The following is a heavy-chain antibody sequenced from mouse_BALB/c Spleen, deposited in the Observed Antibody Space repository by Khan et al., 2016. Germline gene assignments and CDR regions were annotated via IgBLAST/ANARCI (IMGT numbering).Heavy chain of an antibody. CDR2: IKPSNGGT. CDR3: TRGLSYYGPIYGRYYAMDY. CDR1: GYTFSSYF. J-gene: IGHJ4*01. Sequence: QVQLQQSGAELVSPGASVKLSCKTSGYTFSSYFIYWVKQRPGQGLEWIGEIKPSNGGTNFNENFKSKATLTVDKSSSTSYIQLTSLTSEDSAVYYVTRGLSYYGPIYGRYYAMDYWGQGTSVTVSS. D-gene: IGHD1-1*01. V-gene: IGHV1S81*02.